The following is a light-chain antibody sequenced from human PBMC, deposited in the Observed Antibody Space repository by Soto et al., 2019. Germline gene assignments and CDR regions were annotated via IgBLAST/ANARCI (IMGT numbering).Light chain of an antibody. V-gene: IGKV1-9*01. J-gene: IGKJ4*01. Sequence: IRLTQSPPSLSASVGDRVTITCRASQGISSYLGWYQQKPGKAPNLLIYDASTLHSGVPSRFSGGGSGTDFTLTISSLQPEDFATYYCQQVNVYPSTFGGGTKVDIK. CDR3: QQVNVYPST. CDR1: QGISSY. CDR2: DAS.